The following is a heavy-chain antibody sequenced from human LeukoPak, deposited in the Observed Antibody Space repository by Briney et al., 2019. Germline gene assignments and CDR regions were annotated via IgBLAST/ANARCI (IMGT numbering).Heavy chain of an antibody. CDR2: IRQDGGEK. D-gene: IGHD6-13*01. V-gene: IGHV3-7*01. CDR1: GFTFTDYW. Sequence: EGSLRLSCAVSGFTFTDYWMNWVRQAPGKGLEWVASIRQDGGEKSYVDSVKGRFTISRDNTKSSLYLQINSLRAEDTAVYYCARDGTAAGLYFDLWGQGTLVTVSS. J-gene: IGHJ4*01. CDR3: ARDGTAAGLYFDL.